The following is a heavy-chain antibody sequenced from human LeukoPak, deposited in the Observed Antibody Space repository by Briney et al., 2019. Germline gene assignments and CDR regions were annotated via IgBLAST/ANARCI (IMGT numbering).Heavy chain of an antibody. Sequence: GGSLRLSCAASGFTLTDAWMTWVRQAPGKGLEWVGRIKSKTDGGTTDYAAPVKGRFTISRDDSKNTLYLQMNSLKTEDTAVYYCTTGALRWQTRVYAFDIWGQGTMVTVSS. J-gene: IGHJ3*02. CDR3: TTGALRWQTRVYAFDI. V-gene: IGHV3-15*01. CDR2: IKSKTDGGTT. CDR1: GFTLTDAW. D-gene: IGHD4-23*01.